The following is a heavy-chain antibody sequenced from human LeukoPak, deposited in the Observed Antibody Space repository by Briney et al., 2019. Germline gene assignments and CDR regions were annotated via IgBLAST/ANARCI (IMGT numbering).Heavy chain of an antibody. CDR1: GGSVSSGDYY. J-gene: IGHJ1*01. V-gene: IGHV4-30-4*02. D-gene: IGHD6-6*01. CDR2: IYYSGST. CDR3: ARGGAARLHFQN. Sequence: SETLSLTCTVSGGSVSSGDYYWSWIRQPPGKGLEWIGYIYYSGSTYYNPSLKSRVTISVDTSKNQFSLNLNSVTAADTAVYYCARGGAARLHFQNWGQGTLVTVSS.